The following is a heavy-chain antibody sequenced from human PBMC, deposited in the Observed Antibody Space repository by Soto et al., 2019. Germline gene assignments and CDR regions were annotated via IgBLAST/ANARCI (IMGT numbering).Heavy chain of an antibody. J-gene: IGHJ4*02. CDR2: INRDCNT. Sequence: EVQLVESGGGLVQPGGSLRLSCAASGFTFSSNVMNWVRQAPGRGLEWVSSINRDCNTYYADSVKSGFTIARDNAKDTLFLQMSSLRVTETSVYYCVNGEYYVGQRTLVNVPS. V-gene: IGHV3-48*01. CDR3: VNGEYY. D-gene: IGHD3-10*01. CDR1: GFTFSSNV.